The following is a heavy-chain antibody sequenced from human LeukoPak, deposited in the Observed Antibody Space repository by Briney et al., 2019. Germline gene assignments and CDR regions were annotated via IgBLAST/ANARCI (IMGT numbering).Heavy chain of an antibody. V-gene: IGHV3-30*18. CDR2: ISNDGSNK. CDR1: GFTFSSCG. D-gene: IGHD2-8*01. J-gene: IGHJ4*02. CDR3: AKDEWSHYFDY. Sequence: PGGSLRLSCAASGFTFSSCGMHWVRQAPGKGLEWVAVISNDGSNKYFADSVKGRFTISRDNSKNTVYLQMNSLRVEDTAVYYCAKDEWSHYFDYWGQGTLVTVSS.